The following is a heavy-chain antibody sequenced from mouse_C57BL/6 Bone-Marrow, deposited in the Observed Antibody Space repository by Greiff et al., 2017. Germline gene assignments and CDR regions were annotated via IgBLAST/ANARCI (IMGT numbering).Heavy chain of an antibody. J-gene: IGHJ3*01. D-gene: IGHD4-1*01. CDR2: IDPSDSYT. CDR3: VLELGRGWFAY. V-gene: IGHV1-69*01. Sequence: QVQLQQPGAELVMPGASVKLSCKASGYTFTSYWMHWVKQRPGQGLEWIGEIDPSDSYTNYNQKFKGKSTLTVDKSSSTAYMQLSSLTSEDSAVYYCVLELGRGWFAYWGQGTLVTVSA. CDR1: GYTFTSYW.